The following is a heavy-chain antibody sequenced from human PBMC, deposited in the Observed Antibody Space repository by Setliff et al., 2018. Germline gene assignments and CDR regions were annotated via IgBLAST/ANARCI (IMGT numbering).Heavy chain of an antibody. V-gene: IGHV5-51*01. Sequence: GESLKISCKGSGYTFTNYWIAWVRQMPGKGLEYMGIIDPADSDTTYSPSFQGQVTISADKSIGTAYLQWSSLKASDTAIYYCARRGWGSSSGDCYSPKGCYYYYMDVWGKGTTVTVS. CDR2: IDPADSDT. D-gene: IGHD2-21*02. CDR3: ARRGWGSSSGDCYSPKGCYYYYMDV. J-gene: IGHJ6*03. CDR1: GYTFTNYW.